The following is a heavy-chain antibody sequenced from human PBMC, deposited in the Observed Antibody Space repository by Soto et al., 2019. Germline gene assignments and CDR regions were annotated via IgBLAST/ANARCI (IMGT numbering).Heavy chain of an antibody. V-gene: IGHV3-23*01. Sequence: GGSLRLSCTASGFTFSTYAVSWVRQAPGKGLEWVSTISDSGSTYYADSVKGRFTISRDNSKNTLYLEMNSLRAEDTAVYYCAKDKGGRYCSRTSCLYSFDYWGQGTLVTVSS. CDR3: AKDKGGRYCSRTSCLYSFDY. J-gene: IGHJ4*02. CDR2: ISDSGST. CDR1: GFTFSTYA. D-gene: IGHD2-2*01.